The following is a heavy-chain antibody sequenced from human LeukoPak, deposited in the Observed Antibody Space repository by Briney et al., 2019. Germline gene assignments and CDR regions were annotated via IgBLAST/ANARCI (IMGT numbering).Heavy chain of an antibody. J-gene: IGHJ3*02. Sequence: GASVKVSCKASGYTFTSYGISWVRQAPGQGLEWMRWISAYNGNTNYAQKLQGRVTMTTDTSTSTAYMELRSLRSDDTAVYYCARDLSPIYPAATRADAFDIWGQGTMVTVSS. CDR1: GYTFTSYG. D-gene: IGHD2-2*01. CDR2: ISAYNGNT. V-gene: IGHV1-18*01. CDR3: ARDLSPIYPAATRADAFDI.